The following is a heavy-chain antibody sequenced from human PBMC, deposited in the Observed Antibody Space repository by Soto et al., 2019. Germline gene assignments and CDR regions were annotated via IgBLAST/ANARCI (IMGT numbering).Heavy chain of an antibody. CDR3: ARISITSDYFYG. CDR2: IYYSGST. D-gene: IGHD3-10*01. J-gene: IGHJ4*02. Sequence: SETLSLTCTVSAGSISSYYWSWIRQPPGKGLEWIGYIYYSGSTNYNPSLKSRVTISVDTSMNQFSLKLSSVTAADTAVYYCARISITSDYFYGWGKGSLVTVSS. V-gene: IGHV4-59*01. CDR1: AGSISSYY.